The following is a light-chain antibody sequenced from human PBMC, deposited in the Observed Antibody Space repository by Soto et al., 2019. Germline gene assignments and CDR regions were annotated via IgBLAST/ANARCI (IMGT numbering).Light chain of an antibody. J-gene: IGKJ3*01. CDR2: GAS. Sequence: DIVLTQSPGTLSLSPGERATLSCRASQSVNSNYFAWFQQRVGQAPRLLIYGASSRATGIPDRFSGSGSGTDFTLTISRLEPADFAVYYCQQYGSSPFTFGPGTKVDIK. CDR1: QSVNSNY. CDR3: QQYGSSPFT. V-gene: IGKV3-20*01.